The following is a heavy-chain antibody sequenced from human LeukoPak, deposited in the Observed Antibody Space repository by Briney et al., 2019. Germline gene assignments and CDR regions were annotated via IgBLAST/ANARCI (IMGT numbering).Heavy chain of an antibody. CDR1: GFIFRNHW. CDR3: ARGPNYGDRVDHIDY. CDR2: IKQDGSEK. Sequence: GGSLRLSCAASGFIFRNHWMTWVRQAPGRGLEWVAHIKQDGSEKHYVDSVEGRFTLSRDDAKNSLYLQMNSLRVDDLAVYYCARGPNYGDRVDHIDYWGQGTLVTVSS. D-gene: IGHD4-17*01. J-gene: IGHJ4*02. V-gene: IGHV3-7*01.